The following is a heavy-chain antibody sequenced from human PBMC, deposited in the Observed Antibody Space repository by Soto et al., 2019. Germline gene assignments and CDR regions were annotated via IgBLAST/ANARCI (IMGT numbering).Heavy chain of an antibody. J-gene: IGHJ6*02. CDR3: VRSRVFIAVTCFTNYGYHGNQV. V-gene: IGHV6-1*01. CDR1: GNSVSSDSAA. CDR2: AYYRSKWYI. D-gene: IGHD6-19*01. Sequence: SQTLSLTCAISGNSVSSDSAAWNCIRQSPSRGLEWLGRAYYRSKWYIEYAPSVNSRITINPDTSKNQLSLQLISVNPEDTAVYYCVRSRVFIAVTCFTNYGYHGNQVCGQGTTVTDSS.